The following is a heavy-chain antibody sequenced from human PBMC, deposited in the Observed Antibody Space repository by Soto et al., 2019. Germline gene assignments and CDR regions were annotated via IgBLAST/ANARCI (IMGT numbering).Heavy chain of an antibody. Sequence: SETLSLTCTVSGGSISSSSYYWGWIRQPPGKGLEWIGSIYYSGSTYYSPSLKSRVTISVDTSKNQFSLKLSSVTAADTAVYYCARGPKNYGAHYFDYWGQGTLVTVSS. CDR2: IYYSGST. D-gene: IGHD4-17*01. V-gene: IGHV4-39*07. J-gene: IGHJ4*02. CDR3: ARGPKNYGAHYFDY. CDR1: GGSISSSSYY.